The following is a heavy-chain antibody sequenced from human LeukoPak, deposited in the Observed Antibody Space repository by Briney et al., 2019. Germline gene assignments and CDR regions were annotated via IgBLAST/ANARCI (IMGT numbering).Heavy chain of an antibody. CDR2: INPNSGGT. D-gene: IGHD4-17*01. CDR3: ARLFYGDHTTHDY. J-gene: IGHJ4*02. V-gene: IGHV1-2*06. Sequence: ASVKVSYKASGYTFTGYYMHWVRQAPGQGLEWMGRINPNSGGTNYAQKFQGRVTMTRDTSISTAYMELSRLRSDDTAVYYCARLFYGDHTTHDYWGQGTLVTVSS. CDR1: GYTFTGYY.